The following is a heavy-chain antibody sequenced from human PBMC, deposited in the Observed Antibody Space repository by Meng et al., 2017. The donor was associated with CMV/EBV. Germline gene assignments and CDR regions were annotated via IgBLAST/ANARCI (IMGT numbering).Heavy chain of an antibody. CDR2: INAYNGNT. Sequence: ASVKVSCNASGYTFTSYDIRWVRQAPGQGLEWMGWINAYNGNTNYAQKFQGRVTMTTDTSTSTAYMELRSLRSDDTAVYYGARDGRGIRDCSSTSCYNPYYYYGMDVWGQGTTVTVSS. CDR3: ARDGRGIRDCSSTSCYNPYYYYGMDV. CDR1: GYTFTSYD. D-gene: IGHD2-2*02. J-gene: IGHJ6*02. V-gene: IGHV1-18*01.